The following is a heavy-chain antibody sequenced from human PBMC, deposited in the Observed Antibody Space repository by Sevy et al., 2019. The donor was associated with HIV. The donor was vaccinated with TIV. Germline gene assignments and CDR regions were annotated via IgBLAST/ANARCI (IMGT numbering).Heavy chain of an antibody. CDR2: FYYSGDT. CDR1: GGSISSYY. D-gene: IGHD4-4*01. V-gene: IGHV4-59*01. Sequence: SETLSLTCTVSGGSISSYYWSWIRQPPGKGLEWIGYFYYSGDTDYNSSLKNRVTISVDKSKNQLSLRLSSVTAADTAVYYCARERYDSNWYGRESGNDALDVWGQGTLVTVSS. J-gene: IGHJ3*01. CDR3: ARERYDSNWYGRESGNDALDV.